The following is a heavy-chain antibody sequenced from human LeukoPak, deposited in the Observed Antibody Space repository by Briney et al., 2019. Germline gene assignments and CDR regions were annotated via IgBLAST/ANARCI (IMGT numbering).Heavy chain of an antibody. CDR2: ISGSGDAT. Sequence: GGSLRLSCAASGFTFSNYAMSWVRQAPGKGPEWVSGISGSGDATYYADSVKGRFTISRDNSKNTLYLQMNSLRAEETAVYYCGSLVGGYFDYWGPGTMVTVSS. J-gene: IGHJ4*02. D-gene: IGHD3-10*01. V-gene: IGHV3-23*01. CDR1: GFTFSNYA. CDR3: GSLVGGYFDY.